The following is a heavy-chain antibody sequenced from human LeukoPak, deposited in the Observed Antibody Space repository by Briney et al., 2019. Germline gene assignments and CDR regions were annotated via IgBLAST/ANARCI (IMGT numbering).Heavy chain of an antibody. CDR3: ARDYYGSGSYYDY. CDR1: GFTFSSYE. J-gene: IGHJ4*02. V-gene: IGHV3-48*03. CDR2: ISSSGSTI. Sequence: GGSLRLSCAASGFTFSSYEVNWVRQAPGKGLEWVSYISSSGSTIYYADSVKGRFTISRDNAKNSLYLQMNSLRAEDTAVYYCARDYYGSGSYYDYWGQGTLVTVSS. D-gene: IGHD3-10*01.